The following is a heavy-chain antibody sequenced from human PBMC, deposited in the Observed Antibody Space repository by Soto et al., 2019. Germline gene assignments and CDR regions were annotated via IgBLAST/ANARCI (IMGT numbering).Heavy chain of an antibody. CDR1: GGPSCSGDYS. J-gene: IGHJ4*02. CDR3: ARASGSSARFDY. V-gene: IGHV4-30-4*01. Sequence: LTYILSGGPSCSGDYSWNWVRASPGKGPEWIWDIYKSERTYYNPSLKSRVNISLDSSKNPLSPKLTSVTAADTALYYWARASGSSARFDYWGLGTLVTVSS. CDR2: IYKSERT. D-gene: IGHD2-2*01.